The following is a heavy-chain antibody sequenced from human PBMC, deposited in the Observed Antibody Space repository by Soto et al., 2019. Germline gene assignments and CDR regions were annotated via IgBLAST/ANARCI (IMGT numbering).Heavy chain of an antibody. CDR2: INNDGTSA. V-gene: IGHV3-74*01. D-gene: IGHD2-8*01. CDR3: SSVEWYRCDH. J-gene: IGHJ4*02. CDR1: GFPFSSYW. Sequence: GGSLRLSCVASGFPFSSYWMYWVRQAPGEGQVWVSRINNDGTSAIYADSVEGRFTISRDNAKNTQYLLMDSLKVEDTAVYYCSSVEWYRCDHWGQGTLVTVSS.